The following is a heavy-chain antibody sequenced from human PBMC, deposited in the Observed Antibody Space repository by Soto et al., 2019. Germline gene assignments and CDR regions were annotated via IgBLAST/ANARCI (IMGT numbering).Heavy chain of an antibody. CDR2: IYYSGST. V-gene: IGHV4-31*03. J-gene: IGHJ2*01. Sequence: QVQLQESGPGLVKPSQTLSLTCTVSGGSISSGGYYWSWIRQHPGKGLEWIGYIYYSGSTYYNPSLKIRVTISVDTSKNQFSLKLSSVTAADTAVYYCARDAGVVVAATYWYFDLWGRGTLVTVSS. CDR1: GGSISSGGYY. CDR3: ARDAGVVVAATYWYFDL. D-gene: IGHD2-15*01.